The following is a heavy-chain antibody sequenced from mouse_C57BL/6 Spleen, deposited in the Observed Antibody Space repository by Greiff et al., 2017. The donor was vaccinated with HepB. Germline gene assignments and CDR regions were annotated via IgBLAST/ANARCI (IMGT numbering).Heavy chain of an antibody. CDR2: IDPSDSYT. Sequence: VQLQQSGAELVKPGASVKLSCKASGYTFTSYWLQWVKQRPGQGLEWIGEIDPSDSYTNYNQKFKGKATLTVDTSSSTAYMQLSSLTSEDSAVYYGARYGATMIKNAMDYWGQGTSVTVSS. CDR3: ARYGATMIKNAMDY. V-gene: IGHV1-50*01. D-gene: IGHD2-4*01. CDR1: GYTFTSYW. J-gene: IGHJ4*01.